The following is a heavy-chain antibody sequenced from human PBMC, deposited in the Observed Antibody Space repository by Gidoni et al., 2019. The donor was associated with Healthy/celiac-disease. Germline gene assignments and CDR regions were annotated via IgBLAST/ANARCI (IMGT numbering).Heavy chain of an antibody. CDR1: GFTFSSYG. Sequence: QVQLVESGGGVVQPGRSLRLSCAASGFTFSSYGMHWVRQAPGKGLEWVAVIWYDGSNKYYADSVKGRFTISRDNSKNTLYLQMNSLRAEDTAVYYCARDGYDFWSGYPDDYYYYMDVWGKGTTVTVSS. CDR2: IWYDGSNK. CDR3: ARDGYDFWSGYPDDYYYYMDV. J-gene: IGHJ6*03. D-gene: IGHD3-3*01. V-gene: IGHV3-33*01.